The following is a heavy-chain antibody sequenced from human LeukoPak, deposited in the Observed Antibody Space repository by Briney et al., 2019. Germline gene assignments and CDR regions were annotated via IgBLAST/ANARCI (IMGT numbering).Heavy chain of an antibody. CDR1: GGSISSSSYY. CDR3: VRESAYDSGWVTRWFDP. CDR2: ISYSGRT. D-gene: IGHD6-19*01. V-gene: IGHV4-39*07. Sequence: SSGTLSLTCTVSGGSISSSSYYWGWIRQPPGKGLEWIGTISYSGRTYYNPSLKSRVTISVDTSKNQFSLQLNSVTPEDTAIYYCVRESAYDSGWVTRWFDPWGQGTLVTVSS. J-gene: IGHJ5*02.